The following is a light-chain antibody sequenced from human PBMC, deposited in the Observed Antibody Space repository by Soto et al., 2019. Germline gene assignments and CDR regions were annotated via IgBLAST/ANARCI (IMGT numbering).Light chain of an antibody. CDR1: QTVSSS. V-gene: IGKV3-11*01. CDR3: QQHINWPLT. CDR2: EVS. J-gene: IGKJ4*01. Sequence: EIVLTQSPATLSLSPGERATLSCRASQTVSSSLAWYQQKPGLAPRLLIYEVSNRATGIPARFSGSGSGADFTLTSSSLEPGDFALYYCQQHINWPLTFGGGTKV.